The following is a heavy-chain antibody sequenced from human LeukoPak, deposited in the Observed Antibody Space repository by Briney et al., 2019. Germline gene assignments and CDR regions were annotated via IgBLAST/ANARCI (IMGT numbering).Heavy chain of an antibody. CDR2: IKQDGSEK. CDR3: ARDYCSSTSCRDYYYYYMDV. J-gene: IGHJ6*03. D-gene: IGHD2-2*01. V-gene: IGHV3-7*01. Sequence: GGSLRLSCAASGFTFSSYWMSWVRQAPGKGLEWVANIKQDGSEKYYVDSVKGRFTISRDNAKNSLYLQMNSLRAEDTAVYYCARDYCSSTSCRDYYYYYMDVWGKGTTVTVSS. CDR1: GFTFSSYW.